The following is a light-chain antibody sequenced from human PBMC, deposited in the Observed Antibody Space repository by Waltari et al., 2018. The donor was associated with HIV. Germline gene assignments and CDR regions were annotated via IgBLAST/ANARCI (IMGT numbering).Light chain of an antibody. J-gene: IGLJ2*01. Sequence: QSVLTQPPSVSGTPGQRVTISCSGSTSNNGSNYVYWYQQLPETAPKLLIYRDNQRPSGVPDRFSGSKSGTSASLAINGLRSEDEADYYCAAWDDTLSGQGVFGGGTKLTVL. CDR3: AAWDDTLSGQGV. V-gene: IGLV1-47*01. CDR1: TSNNGSNY. CDR2: RDN.